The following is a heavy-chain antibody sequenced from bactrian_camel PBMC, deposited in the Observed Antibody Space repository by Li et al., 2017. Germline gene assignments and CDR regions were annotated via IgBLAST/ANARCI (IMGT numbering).Heavy chain of an antibody. CDR1: GFTFSSRH. J-gene: IGHJ4*01. V-gene: IGHV3S40*01. CDR2: ISWSGEDT. Sequence: VQLVESGGGLVQPGGSLRLSCAASGFTFSSRHFGWVRQAPGKGLEWVSTISWSGEDTNYADSVKGRFTISRDNAENTLYLRMNDLKPEDTGKYYCSHEWLSNIPPARRPRGQGTQVTVS. D-gene: IGHD2*01.